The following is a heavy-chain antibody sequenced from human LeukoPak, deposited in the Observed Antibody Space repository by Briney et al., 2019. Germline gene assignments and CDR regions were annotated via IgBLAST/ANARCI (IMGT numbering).Heavy chain of an antibody. CDR1: EFTFSSYA. CDR3: ARDGQTGYCSGGSCYWAFDI. V-gene: IGHV3-23*01. J-gene: IGHJ3*02. CDR2: MSGSGGST. D-gene: IGHD2-15*01. Sequence: GGSLRLSCAASEFTFSSYAMNWVRQAPGKGLEWVSAMSGSGGSTYYADSAKGRFTISRDNSKNTLYLQMNSLRAEDTAVYYCARDGQTGYCSGGSCYWAFDIWGQGTMVTVSS.